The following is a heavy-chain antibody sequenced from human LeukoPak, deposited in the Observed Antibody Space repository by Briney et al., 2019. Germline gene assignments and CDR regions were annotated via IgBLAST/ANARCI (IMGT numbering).Heavy chain of an antibody. D-gene: IGHD6-19*01. V-gene: IGHV4-4*07. J-gene: IGHJ3*02. CDR3: ARAISSGWFKNAFDI. Sequence: SETLSLTCTVSGDSISTYYLRWIRQPAGKRLEWIGRIYTSGSTNYNPSLESRVTMSVDTSKNQFSLNLSSVTDADTAVYYCARAISSGWFKNAFDIWGQGTMVTVSS. CDR1: GDSISTYY. CDR2: IYTSGST.